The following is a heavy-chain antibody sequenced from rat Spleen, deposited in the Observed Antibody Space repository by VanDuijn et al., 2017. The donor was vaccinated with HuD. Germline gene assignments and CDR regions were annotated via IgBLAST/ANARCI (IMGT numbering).Heavy chain of an antibody. CDR3: ARRMAYKGVMDA. CDR2: ISKAGGNT. D-gene: IGHD1-10*01. Sequence: EVQLVESGGGLVQPGRSLKLSCVASGFSFTNYGMAWIRQAPGKGLEWVASISKAGGNTYYPDSVRGRFTISSDNSKSTLYLQMDSLRSEDTATYYCARRMAYKGVMDAWGQGASVTVSS. V-gene: IGHV5-29*01. CDR1: GFSFTNYG. J-gene: IGHJ4*01.